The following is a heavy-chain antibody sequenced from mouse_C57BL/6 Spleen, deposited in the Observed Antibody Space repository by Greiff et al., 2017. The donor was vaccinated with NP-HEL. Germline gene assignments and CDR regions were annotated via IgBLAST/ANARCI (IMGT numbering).Heavy chain of an antibody. CDR3: VEAYGSSVSWFAY. CDR1: GFNIKDYY. D-gene: IGHD1-1*01. Sequence: VQLKESGAELVKPGASVKLSCTASGFNIKDYYMHWVKQRTEQGLEWIGRIDPEDGETKYAPKFQGKATITADTSSNTAYLQLSSLTSEDTAVYYCVEAYGSSVSWFAYWGQGTLVTVSA. J-gene: IGHJ3*01. CDR2: IDPEDGET. V-gene: IGHV14-2*01.